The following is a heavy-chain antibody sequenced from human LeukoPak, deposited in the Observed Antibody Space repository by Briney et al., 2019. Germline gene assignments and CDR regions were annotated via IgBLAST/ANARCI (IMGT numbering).Heavy chain of an antibody. J-gene: IGHJ4*02. V-gene: IGHV3-23*01. CDR2: ISGSGGST. CDR1: GFTFSSYA. Sequence: GGSLRLSCAASGFTFSSYAMSWVRQAPGKGLEWVSAISGSGGSTYYADSVKGRFTISRDNSKNTLYLQMNSLRAEDTAVYYCANPGDYDFWSGHDYWGQGTLVTVSS. D-gene: IGHD3-3*01. CDR3: ANPGDYDFWSGHDY.